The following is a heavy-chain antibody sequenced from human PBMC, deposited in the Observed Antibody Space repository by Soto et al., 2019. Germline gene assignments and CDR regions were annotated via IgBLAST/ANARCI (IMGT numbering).Heavy chain of an antibody. D-gene: IGHD3-22*01. CDR3: AREDDSSGYYNY. CDR1: GGSISSYY. Sequence: SETLSLTCTVSGGSISSYYWSWIRQPPGKGLEWIGYIYYSGSTNYNPSLKSRVTISVDTSKNQFSLKLSSVTAADTAVYYCAREDDSSGYYNYWGQGTLVTVSS. J-gene: IGHJ4*02. CDR2: IYYSGST. V-gene: IGHV4-59*01.